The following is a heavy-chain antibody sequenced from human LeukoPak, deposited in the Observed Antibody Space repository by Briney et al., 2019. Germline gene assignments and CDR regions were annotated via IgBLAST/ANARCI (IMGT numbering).Heavy chain of an antibody. CDR2: ISDSGTT. CDR1: GGSISRYY. J-gene: IGHJ6*03. V-gene: IGHV4-59*01. D-gene: IGHD5-18*01. CDR3: ARGVGYSYGPYYYYYYYMDV. Sequence: SETLSLTCTVSGGSISRYYWSWIRQPPGKGLEWFGYISDSGTTNYNPSLKSRVTISVDTSKKEFSLKLSSVTAADTAVYYCARGVGYSYGPYYYYYYYMDVWGKGTTVTVSS.